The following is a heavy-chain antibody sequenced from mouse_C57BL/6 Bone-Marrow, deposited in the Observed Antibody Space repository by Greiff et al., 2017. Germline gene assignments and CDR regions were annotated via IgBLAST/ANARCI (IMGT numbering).Heavy chain of an antibody. CDR2: IRNKANNHAT. Sequence: LQQSGGGLVQPGGSMKLSCAASGFTFSDAWMDWVRQSPEKGLEWVAEIRNKANNHATYYAESVKGRFTISRDDSKSSVYLQMSSLRAEDTGIYYCARVPRLDTGAMDYWGQGTSVTVSS. J-gene: IGHJ4*01. CDR3: ARVPRLDTGAMDY. V-gene: IGHV6-6*01. CDR1: GFTFSDAW. D-gene: IGHD3-3*01.